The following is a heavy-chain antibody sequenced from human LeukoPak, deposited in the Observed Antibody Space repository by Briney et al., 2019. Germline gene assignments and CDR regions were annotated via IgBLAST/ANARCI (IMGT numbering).Heavy chain of an antibody. CDR3: ARDLDYGDVKGNY. D-gene: IGHD4-17*01. Sequence: GGSLRLSCAASGLTFSSFPMHWVRQAPGKGLEWVAFISDDGSNKYYTDSVKGRFTISRDNAKNTLYLQMNSLRAEDTAVYYCARDLDYGDVKGNYWGQGTLVTVSS. CDR2: ISDDGSNK. CDR1: GLTFSSFP. J-gene: IGHJ4*02. V-gene: IGHV3-30-3*01.